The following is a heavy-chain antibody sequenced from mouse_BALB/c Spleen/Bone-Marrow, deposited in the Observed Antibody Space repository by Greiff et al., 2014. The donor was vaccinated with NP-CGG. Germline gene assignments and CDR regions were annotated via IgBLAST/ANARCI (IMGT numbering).Heavy chain of an antibody. CDR2: INPSTGYT. CDR3: ARYDYDDWFAY. V-gene: IGHV1-7*01. J-gene: IGHJ3*01. Sequence: QVQLKHSGAELAKPGASVKMSCKASGYTFTSYWMHWVKQRPGQGLEWIGYINPSTGYTEYNQKFKDRATLTADKSSSTAYMQLSSLISEDSAVYYCARYDYDDWFAYWGQGTLVTVSA. D-gene: IGHD2-4*01. CDR1: GYTFTSYW.